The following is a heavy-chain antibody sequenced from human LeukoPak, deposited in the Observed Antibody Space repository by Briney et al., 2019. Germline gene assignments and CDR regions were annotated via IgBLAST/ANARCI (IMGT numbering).Heavy chain of an antibody. CDR3: ARRGDYGGWFDP. CDR1: GGSISSYY. J-gene: IGHJ5*02. Sequence: SETLSLTCIVSGGSISSYYWSWIRQPPGKGLEWIGYIYYSGSTNYNPSLKSRVTISVDTSKNQFSLKLSPVTAADTAVYYCARRGDYGGWFDPWGQGTLVTVSS. CDR2: IYYSGST. D-gene: IGHD4-17*01. V-gene: IGHV4-59*01.